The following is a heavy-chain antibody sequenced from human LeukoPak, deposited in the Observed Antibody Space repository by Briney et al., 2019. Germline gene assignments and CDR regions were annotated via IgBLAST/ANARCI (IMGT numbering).Heavy chain of an antibody. CDR3: ASHSGSGYYTRMEYYYMDV. Sequence: GASVKVSCKASGYTFTSYGISWVRQAPGQGLEWMGWINPNSGGTNYAQKFQGRVTMTRDTSISTAYMELSRLRSDDTAVYYCASHSGSGYYTRMEYYYMDVWGKGTTVTVSS. D-gene: IGHD3-3*01. J-gene: IGHJ6*03. CDR2: INPNSGGT. CDR1: GYTFTSYG. V-gene: IGHV1-2*02.